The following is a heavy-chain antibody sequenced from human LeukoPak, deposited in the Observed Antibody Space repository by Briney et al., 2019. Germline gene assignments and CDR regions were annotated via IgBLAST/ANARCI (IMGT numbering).Heavy chain of an antibody. J-gene: IGHJ4*02. Sequence: TSETLSLTCAVYGGSFSGYYWSWIRQPPGKGLEGIGEINHSGSTNYNPALKSRVTISVDTSKNQFSRKLSSVTAADTSVYYCARGLRRWLHPDFHVLDYWGQGTLVTVSS. V-gene: IGHV4-34*01. CDR2: INHSGST. CDR1: GGSFSGYY. D-gene: IGHD5-24*01. CDR3: ARGLRRWLHPDFHVLDY.